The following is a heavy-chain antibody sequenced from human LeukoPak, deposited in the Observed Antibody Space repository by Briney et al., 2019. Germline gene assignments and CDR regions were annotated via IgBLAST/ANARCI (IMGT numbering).Heavy chain of an antibody. CDR1: GFTFSSYA. Sequence: GGSLRLSCAASGFTFSSYAMHWVRQAPGKGLEWVAVISYDGSNKYYADSVKGRFTISRDNSKNTLYLQMNSLRAEDTAVYYCARERSGWRGSFDYWGLGTLVTVSS. J-gene: IGHJ4*02. V-gene: IGHV3-30-3*01. D-gene: IGHD6-19*01. CDR2: ISYDGSNK. CDR3: ARERSGWRGSFDY.